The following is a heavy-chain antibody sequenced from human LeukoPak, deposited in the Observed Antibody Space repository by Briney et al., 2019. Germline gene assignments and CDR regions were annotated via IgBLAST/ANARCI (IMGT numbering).Heavy chain of an antibody. CDR2: ISGSGGST. V-gene: IGHV3-23*01. D-gene: IGHD3-3*01. CDR3: ADGITIFGVVTNDY. J-gene: IGHJ4*02. CDR1: GFTFSSYA. Sequence: PGGSLRLSCAASGFTFSSYAMSWVRQAPGKGLEWVSAISGSGGSTYYADSVKGRFTISRDNSKNTLYLQMNSLRAEDTAVYYCADGITIFGVVTNDYWGQGTLVTVSS.